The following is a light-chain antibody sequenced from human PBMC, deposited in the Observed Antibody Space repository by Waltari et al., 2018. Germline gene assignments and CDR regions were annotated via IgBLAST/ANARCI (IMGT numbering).Light chain of an antibody. CDR1: SPNIGNKY. CDR2: DND. Sequence: QSVLTQAPSVSAAPGQKVTIPCAGSSPNIGNKYLTWDQQSPGTAPKPLIYDNDKRPSGIPDRFSASKSGTSATLGITGLQTGDEANYYCGTWDTSLSAWVFGGGTKLTVL. V-gene: IGLV1-51*01. CDR3: GTWDTSLSAWV. J-gene: IGLJ3*02.